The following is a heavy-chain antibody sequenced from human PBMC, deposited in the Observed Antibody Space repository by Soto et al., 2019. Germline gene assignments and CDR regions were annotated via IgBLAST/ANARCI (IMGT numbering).Heavy chain of an antibody. CDR2: ISGSGGTT. CDR3: ARAVYSSGWYGEVYNGMDV. J-gene: IGHJ6*02. V-gene: IGHV3-23*01. CDR1: GFTFSSYA. D-gene: IGHD6-19*01. Sequence: GGSLRLSCAASGFTFSSYAMSWVRQAPGKGLQWVSGISGSGGTTYYADSGKGRFTISRDNSKNTLYLQMNSLRAEDTAVYYCARAVYSSGWYGEVYNGMDVWGQGTTVTVSS.